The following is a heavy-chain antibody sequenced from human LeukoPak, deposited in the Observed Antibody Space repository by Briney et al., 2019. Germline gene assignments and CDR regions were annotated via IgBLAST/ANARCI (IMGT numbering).Heavy chain of an antibody. D-gene: IGHD4-17*01. CDR1: GDSLNNYY. Sequence: SETLSLTCTVSGDSLNNYYWNWLRQPPGKGLEWIGYIYSSGSTNYNPSLKSRVTMSVDTSKNQFSLKLSSVTAADTAVYYCARERDYGDEYYYMDVWGKGTTVTISS. CDR3: ARERDYGDEYYYMDV. CDR2: IYSSGST. J-gene: IGHJ6*03. V-gene: IGHV4-59*01.